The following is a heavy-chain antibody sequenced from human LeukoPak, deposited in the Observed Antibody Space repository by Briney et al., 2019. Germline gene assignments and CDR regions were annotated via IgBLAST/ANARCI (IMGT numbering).Heavy chain of an antibody. J-gene: IGHJ4*02. V-gene: IGHV3-53*01. CDR2: VYDGDTA. CDR3: ARDRLLYLDY. CDR1: GFTVSNNY. Sequence: GGSLRLSCAASGFTVSNNYMSWVRQAPGKGLEWVSAVYDGDTAYYADSVKGRFTISRDNSKNTLYLQINSLRVEDTAVYFCARDRLLYLDYWGQGTPVTVSS. D-gene: IGHD2-21*02.